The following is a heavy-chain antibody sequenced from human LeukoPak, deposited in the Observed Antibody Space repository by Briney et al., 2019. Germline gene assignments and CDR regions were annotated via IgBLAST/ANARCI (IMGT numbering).Heavy chain of an antibody. V-gene: IGHV3-20*01. CDR3: ARGRGTIENFDY. Sequence: GGSLRLSCAASGFTFDDYGMSWVRQAPGKGLEWVSGINWNGGSTGYADSVKGRFTISRDNAENSLYLQMNSLRAEDTALYHCARGRGTIENFDYWGQGTLVTVSS. D-gene: IGHD3-10*01. CDR1: GFTFDDYG. J-gene: IGHJ4*02. CDR2: INWNGGST.